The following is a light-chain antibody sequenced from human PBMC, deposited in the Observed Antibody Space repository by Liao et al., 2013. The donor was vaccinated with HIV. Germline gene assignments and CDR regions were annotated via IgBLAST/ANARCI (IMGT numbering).Light chain of an antibody. CDR1: ALPKQY. V-gene: IGLV3-25*03. CDR3: QAWDSSVV. Sequence: SYELTQPPSVSVSPGQTARITCSGDALPKQYAYWYQQKPGQAPVLVIYKDSERPSGIPERFSGSSSGTTVTLTISVVQAEDEADYYCQAWDSSVVFGGGTKLTVL. CDR2: KDS. J-gene: IGLJ2*01.